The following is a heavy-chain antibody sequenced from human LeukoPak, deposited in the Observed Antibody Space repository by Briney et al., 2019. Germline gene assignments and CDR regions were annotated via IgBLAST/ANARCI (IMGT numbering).Heavy chain of an antibody. Sequence: GGSLRLSCAASGFTFSKNAMNWVRQAPGKGLEWVSYISHSVNIIYYADSVKGRFTISRDNAKNSLYLQMNSLRVEDTAVYYCASGNYYDYWGQGTLVTVSS. V-gene: IGHV3-48*03. CDR2: ISHSVNII. CDR1: GFTFSKNA. D-gene: IGHD1-26*01. CDR3: ASGNYYDY. J-gene: IGHJ4*02.